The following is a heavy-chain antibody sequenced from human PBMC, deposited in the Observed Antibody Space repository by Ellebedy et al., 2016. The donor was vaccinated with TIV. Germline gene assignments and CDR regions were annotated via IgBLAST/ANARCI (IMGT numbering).Heavy chain of an antibody. CDR2: IYPGDSDT. D-gene: IGHD6-19*01. CDR1: GYSFTTYW. J-gene: IGHJ4*02. Sequence: GESLKISCKGSGYSFTTYWIGWVRQMPGKGLEWMGIIYPGDSDTRYSPSFQGQVTISADKSISTAYLQWSSLKASDTAMYYCARSPRSSGWYWDYWGQGTLVTVSS. V-gene: IGHV5-51*01. CDR3: ARSPRSSGWYWDY.